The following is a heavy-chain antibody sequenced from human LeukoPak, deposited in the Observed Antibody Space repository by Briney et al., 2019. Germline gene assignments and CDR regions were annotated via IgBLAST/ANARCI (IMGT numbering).Heavy chain of an antibody. CDR3: ARELGYSGYSCYYYGMDV. Sequence: PGGSLRLSCAASGFTFSSYWMHWVRQAPGKGLVWVSRINSDGSSTSYADSVKGRFTISRDNAKNTLYLQMNSLRAEDTAVYYCARELGYSGYSCYYYGMDVWGQGTTVTVSS. CDR1: GFTFSSYW. D-gene: IGHD5-12*01. J-gene: IGHJ6*02. CDR2: INSDGSST. V-gene: IGHV3-74*01.